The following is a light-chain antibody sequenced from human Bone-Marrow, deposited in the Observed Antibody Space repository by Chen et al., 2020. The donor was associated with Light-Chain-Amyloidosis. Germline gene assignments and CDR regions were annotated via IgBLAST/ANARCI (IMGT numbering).Light chain of an antibody. CDR2: DDS. V-gene: IGLV3-21*02. J-gene: IGLJ3*02. CDR1: NIGSTS. Sequence: SYVLTQPSSVSVAPGQTATIACGGNNIGSTSVHWYQQTPGQAPLLVVYDDSDRPSGIPERLSGSNCGNTATRTISRVGDGEEADYYCQVWDRGSDRPVFGGGNKLTVL. CDR3: QVWDRGSDRPV.